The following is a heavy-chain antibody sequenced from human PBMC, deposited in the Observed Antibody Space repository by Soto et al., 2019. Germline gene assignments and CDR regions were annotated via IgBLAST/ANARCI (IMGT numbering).Heavy chain of an antibody. CDR2: IYYSGST. D-gene: IGHD3-3*01. CDR3: ARQDTLRFLEWLPSPTYYFDY. J-gene: IGHJ4*02. CDR1: GGPISSSSYY. Sequence: QLQLQESGPGLVKPSETLSLTCTVSGGPISSSSYYWGWIRQPPGKGLEWIGSIYYSGSTYYNPSLKSRVTISVDTSKNQFSLKPSSVTAADTAVYYCARQDTLRFLEWLPSPTYYFDYWGQGTLVTVSS. V-gene: IGHV4-39*01.